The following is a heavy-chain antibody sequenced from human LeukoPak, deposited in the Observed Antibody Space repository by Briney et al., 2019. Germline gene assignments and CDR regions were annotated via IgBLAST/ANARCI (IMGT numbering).Heavy chain of an antibody. J-gene: IGHJ4*02. V-gene: IGHV3-23*01. CDR1: GFTFSSYA. CDR2: ISGSGGTT. CDR3: AREGDYDYVWGSYQSPPNFDY. D-gene: IGHD3-16*02. Sequence: GGSLRLSCAASGFTFSSYAMSWVRQAPGKGLEWVSGISGSGGTTYCADSVKGRFTISRDNSKNTLNLQMNSLRAEDTAVYYCAREGDYDYVWGSYQSPPNFDYWGQGTLVTVSS.